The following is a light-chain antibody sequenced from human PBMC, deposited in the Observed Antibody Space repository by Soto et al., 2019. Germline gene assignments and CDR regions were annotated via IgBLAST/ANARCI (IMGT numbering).Light chain of an antibody. Sequence: QSVLTQPPSASGSPGQSVTISCTGTSSDVGGYNYVSWYQQHPGKAPKLMIYGVSKRPSGVPDRFSGSKSGNTASLTVSGLQAEDEADYYCSSYTSSSTLIFGTGTKLTVL. V-gene: IGLV2-8*01. CDR2: GVS. CDR1: SSDVGGYNY. J-gene: IGLJ1*01. CDR3: SSYTSSSTLI.